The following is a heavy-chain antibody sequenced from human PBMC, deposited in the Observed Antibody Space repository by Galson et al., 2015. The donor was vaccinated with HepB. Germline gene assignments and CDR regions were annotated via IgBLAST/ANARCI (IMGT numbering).Heavy chain of an antibody. D-gene: IGHD2-15*01. CDR2: ISSDGSGT. CDR1: GFTFSSYW. J-gene: IGHJ4*02. CDR3: ARDLILAARGRAFDC. Sequence: SLRLSCAASGFTFSSYWMHWVRQAPGKGLVWVSHISSDGSGTSYADSVQGRFTISRDNAKSTLYLQMNNLRVEDTAVYYCARDLILAARGRAFDCWGQGTLVTVSS. V-gene: IGHV3-74*01.